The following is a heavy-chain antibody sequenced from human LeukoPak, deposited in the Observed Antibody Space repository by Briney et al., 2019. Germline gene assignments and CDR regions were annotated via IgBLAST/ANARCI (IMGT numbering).Heavy chain of an antibody. V-gene: IGHV3-48*01. D-gene: IGHD3-22*01. CDR1: GFTFSGYS. Sequence: GGSLRLSCAASGFTFSGYSMNWVRQAPGKGLEWVSYISSSSSTIYYADSVKGRFTISRDNAKNSLYLQMNSLRAEDTAVYYCARDRDSSGYYGFDYWGQGTLVTVSS. CDR2: ISSSSSTI. CDR3: ARDRDSSGYYGFDY. J-gene: IGHJ4*02.